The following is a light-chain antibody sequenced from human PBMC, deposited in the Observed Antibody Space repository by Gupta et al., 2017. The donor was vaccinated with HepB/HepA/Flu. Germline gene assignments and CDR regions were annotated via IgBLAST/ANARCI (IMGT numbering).Light chain of an antibody. J-gene: IGKJ2*04. CDR1: QDISRW. CDR2: SAS. CDR3: LQPESFPRS. Sequence: DIQLPQSPSSVSASVGDRVTITCRASQDISRWLAWYQQKPGEAPRLLIYSASILQSGVPSRFSGSGFGTAFTLTINSLQPEDSATYYCLQPESFPRSFGQGTKLEIK. V-gene: IGKV1-12*01.